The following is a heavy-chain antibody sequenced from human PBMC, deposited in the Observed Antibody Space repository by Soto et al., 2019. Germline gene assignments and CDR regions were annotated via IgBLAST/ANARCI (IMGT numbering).Heavy chain of an antibody. Sequence: SETLSLTCTVSGGSISSGGYYWSWIRQHPGKGLEWIGYIYYSGSTYYNPSLKSRVTISVDTSKNQFSLKLSSVTAADTAVYYCARGYYCSGGSCYFQHWGQGTLVTVSS. CDR3: ARGYYCSGGSCYFQH. J-gene: IGHJ1*01. D-gene: IGHD2-15*01. V-gene: IGHV4-31*03. CDR2: IYYSGST. CDR1: GGSISSGGYY.